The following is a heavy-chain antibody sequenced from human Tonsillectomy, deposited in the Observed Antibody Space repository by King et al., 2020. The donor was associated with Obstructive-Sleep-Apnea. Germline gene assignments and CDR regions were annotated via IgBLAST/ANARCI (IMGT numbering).Heavy chain of an antibody. V-gene: IGHV4-34*01. CDR1: GGSFSGYY. Sequence: VQLQQWGAGLLKPSETLSLTCAVYGGSFSGYYWNWIRQHPGKGLEWIGEINHSGSANYNASLKSRVTISVDTSKNQFSLNLTSVTAADTAVYYCARRGSLGLGYWGQGTLVIVSS. CDR2: INHSGSA. J-gene: IGHJ4*02. D-gene: IGHD3-16*01. CDR3: ARRGSLGLGY.